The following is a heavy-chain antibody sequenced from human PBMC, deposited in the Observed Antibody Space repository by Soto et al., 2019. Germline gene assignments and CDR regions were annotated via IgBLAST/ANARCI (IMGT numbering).Heavy chain of an antibody. J-gene: IGHJ4*02. V-gene: IGHV3-23*01. Sequence: GGSLRLSCAASGFTFSRYAMSWVRQAPGKGLEWVSAISGSGGGTYYADSVKGRFTISRDNSKNTLSLQVNSLRAEDTAVYYCAKGSNWGVGYYFDYWGQGALVTVSS. CDR1: GFTFSRYA. CDR2: ISGSGGGT. D-gene: IGHD7-27*01. CDR3: AKGSNWGVGYYFDY.